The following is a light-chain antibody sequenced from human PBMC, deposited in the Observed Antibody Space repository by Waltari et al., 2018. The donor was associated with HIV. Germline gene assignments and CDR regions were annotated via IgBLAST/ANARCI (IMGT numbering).Light chain of an antibody. CDR2: RNN. J-gene: IGLJ1*01. CDR1: SSHIGSQN. CDR3: AAWDDSLSGYV. Sequence: QSVLTQPPSASGTPGQRVTISCSGRSSHIGSQNVYWYQQLPGTAPKLLIYRNNQRPSGVPDRFSGSKSGTSASLSISGLRSEDEADYYCAAWDDSLSGYVFGTGTKVTVL. V-gene: IGLV1-47*01.